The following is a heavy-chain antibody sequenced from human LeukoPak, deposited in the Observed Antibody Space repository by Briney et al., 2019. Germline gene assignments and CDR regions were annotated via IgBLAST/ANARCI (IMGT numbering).Heavy chain of an antibody. V-gene: IGHV3-33*08. CDR2: IWYDGSIK. CDR3: ARGQQLVKTD. CDR1: GFTFSSYW. D-gene: IGHD6-13*01. J-gene: IGHJ4*02. Sequence: PGGSLRLSCAASGFTFSSYWMSWVRQAPGKGLEWVAVIWYDGSIKNYADSVKGRFTISRDNSKNTLYLQMNSLRAEDTAVYYCARGQQLVKTDWGQGTLVTVSS.